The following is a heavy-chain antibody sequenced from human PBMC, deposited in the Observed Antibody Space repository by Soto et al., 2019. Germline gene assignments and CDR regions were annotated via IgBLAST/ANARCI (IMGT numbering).Heavy chain of an antibody. Sequence: GASVKVSCKASGVTFSSYAISWVRQAPGQGLEWMGGIIPIFGTANYAQKFQGRVTITADESTSTAYMGLSSLRSEDTAVYYCARDHSAALKYSSSSPYYYYGMDVWGQGTTVTVSS. CDR2: IIPIFGTA. D-gene: IGHD6-6*01. J-gene: IGHJ6*02. CDR3: ARDHSAALKYSSSSPYYYYGMDV. CDR1: GVTFSSYA. V-gene: IGHV1-69*13.